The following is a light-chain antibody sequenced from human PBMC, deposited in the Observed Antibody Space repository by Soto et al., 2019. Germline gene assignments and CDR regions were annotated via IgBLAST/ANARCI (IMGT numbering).Light chain of an antibody. V-gene: IGKV2-28*01. J-gene: IGKJ1*01. Sequence: DIIMPQSPLSLPVTPREPAPISCRSRQPLLPSNGYKYLDWYLQTAGQAPQLLIYLGSNRASGVPDRFSGSGSGTDFTLKISRVEAEDVGVSYCQHYKMYFPWTFGQGTKVDIK. CDR3: QHYKMYFPWT. CDR2: LGS. CDR1: QPLLPSNGYKY.